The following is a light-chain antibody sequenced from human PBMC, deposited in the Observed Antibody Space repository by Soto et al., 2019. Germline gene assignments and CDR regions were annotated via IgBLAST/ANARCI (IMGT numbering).Light chain of an antibody. Sequence: DIQMTQSPSSLSASLGDRATITCRASQGIGGYLAWFQQKPGNAPKLLIYAASTWQSGVPSRFSGSGSGTDFTLTVSSLQPEDFATYYCQKYNSAPRTFGGGTRVEIK. V-gene: IGKV1-27*01. CDR2: AAS. J-gene: IGKJ4*01. CDR1: QGIGGY. CDR3: QKYNSAPRT.